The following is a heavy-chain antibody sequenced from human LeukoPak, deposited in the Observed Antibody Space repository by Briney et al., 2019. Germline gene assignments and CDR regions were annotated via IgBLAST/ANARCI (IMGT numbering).Heavy chain of an antibody. CDR3: AKGGQYSTGPPSY. CDR2: INSDESST. Sequence: GGPLRLSCAVSGFTFSSYWMHWVRQAPGKGLVWVSRINSDESSTSYADSVKGRFTISRDNAKNTLFLQMNSLRVEDTALYYCAKGGQYSTGPPSYWGQGTLVTVSS. CDR1: GFTFSSYW. D-gene: IGHD6-19*01. J-gene: IGHJ4*02. V-gene: IGHV3-74*01.